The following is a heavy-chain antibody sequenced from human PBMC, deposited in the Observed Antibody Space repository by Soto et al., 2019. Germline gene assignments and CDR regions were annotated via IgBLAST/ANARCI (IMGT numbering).Heavy chain of an antibody. CDR1: GGSISSYY. Sequence: SETLSLTCTVSGGSISSYYWSWIRQPPGKGLEWIGYLFYSGGTNYTPSLKSRVTISVDTSKNQFSLKLTSVTAADTAVYYCARDTSGYYGYFDDWGQGTLVTVSS. CDR2: LFYSGGT. J-gene: IGHJ4*02. V-gene: IGHV4-59*01. CDR3: ARDTSGYYGYFDD. D-gene: IGHD3-22*01.